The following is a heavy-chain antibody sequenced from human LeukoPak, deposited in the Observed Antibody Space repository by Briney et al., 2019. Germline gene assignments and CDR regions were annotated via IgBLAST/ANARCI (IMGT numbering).Heavy chain of an antibody. CDR3: ARDPRVYYDSSGYYGYYFDY. D-gene: IGHD3-22*01. J-gene: IGHJ4*02. CDR2: INHSGST. V-gene: IGHV4-34*01. Sequence: PSETLSLTCAVYGGSFSGYYWSWIRQPPGKGLEWIGEINHSGSTNYNPSLKSRVTISVDTSKNQFSLKLSSVTAADTAVYYCARDPRVYYDSSGYYGYYFDYWGQGTLVTVSS. CDR1: GGSFSGYY.